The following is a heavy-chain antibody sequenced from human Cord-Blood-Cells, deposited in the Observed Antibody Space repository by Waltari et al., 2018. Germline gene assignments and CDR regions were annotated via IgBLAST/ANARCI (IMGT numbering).Heavy chain of an antibody. CDR3: ARDWVYYYDSSGYYYFDY. J-gene: IGHJ4*02. CDR2: SNPNSGGT. Sequence: QVQLVQSGAEVKKPGASVKVSCTASGYTFTGYYMHWVRQAPGQGLEWMGWSNPNSGGTNYAQKFQGRVTMTRETSISTAYMELSRLRSDDTAVYYCARDWVYYYDSSGYYYFDYWGQGTLVTVSS. D-gene: IGHD3-22*01. V-gene: IGHV1-2*02. CDR1: GYTFTGYY.